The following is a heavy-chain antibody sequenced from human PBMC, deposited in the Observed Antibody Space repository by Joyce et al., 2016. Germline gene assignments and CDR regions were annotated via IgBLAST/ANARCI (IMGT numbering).Heavy chain of an antibody. D-gene: IGHD5-12*01. V-gene: IGHV1-2*04. CDR3: ARGSATIYRNAMDV. CDR1: GYSFRGYY. J-gene: IGHJ6*02. CDR2: INPNSGGT. Sequence: QVQLVQSGAEVKKTGASVKVSCKASGYSFRGYYIHWVRQAPGQGLEWMGWINPNSGGTNYAQMFQGWVTMTRDTSISTAFMELSSLRSDDTAVYYCARGSATIYRNAMDVWGQGTTVTVSS.